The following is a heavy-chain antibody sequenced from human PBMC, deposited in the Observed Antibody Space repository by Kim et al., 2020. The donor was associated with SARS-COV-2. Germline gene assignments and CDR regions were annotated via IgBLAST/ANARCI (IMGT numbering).Heavy chain of an antibody. D-gene: IGHD6-19*01. CDR1: GFTFSGST. CDR2: IRSKANNYAT. V-gene: IGHV3-73*01. CDR3: TRVNPTAGGWYDAFDI. Sequence: AGSLRLSCAASGFTFSGSTMHWVRQASGKGLEWVGRIRSKANNYATAYAASVKNRFTISRDDSKSTAYLQMNSLKTEDTAVYYCTRVNPTAGGWYDAFDIWGQGTKVTVSS. J-gene: IGHJ3*02.